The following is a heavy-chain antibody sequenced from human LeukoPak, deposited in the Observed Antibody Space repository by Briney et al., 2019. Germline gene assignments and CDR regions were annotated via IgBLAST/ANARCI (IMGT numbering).Heavy chain of an antibody. D-gene: IGHD2-2*01. CDR1: GFTFSSYA. J-gene: IGHJ6*02. CDR2: ISGSGGST. V-gene: IGHV3-23*01. Sequence: PGGSLRLSCAASGFTFSSYAMSWVRQAPGKGLEWVSTISGSGGSTYYADSVKGRFTISRDNSKNTLCLQMNSLRGEDTAVYYCAKDLQVLAAYVDVWGQGTTVTVSS. CDR3: AKDLQVLAAYVDV.